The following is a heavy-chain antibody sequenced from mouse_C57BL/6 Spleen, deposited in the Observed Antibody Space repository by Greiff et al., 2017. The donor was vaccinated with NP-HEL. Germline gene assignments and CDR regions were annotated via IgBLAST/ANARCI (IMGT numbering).Heavy chain of an antibody. D-gene: IGHD1-1*01. CDR1: GYTFTSYW. J-gene: IGHJ3*01. V-gene: IGHV1-59*01. CDR3: ARQVTTVVAPVAY. Sequence: QVQLQQSGAELVRPGTSVKLSCKASGYTFTSYWMHWVKQRPGQGLEWIGVIDPSDSYTNYNQKFKGKATLTVDTSSSTAYMQLSSLTSEDSAVYYCARQVTTVVAPVAYWGQGTLVTVSA. CDR2: IDPSDSYT.